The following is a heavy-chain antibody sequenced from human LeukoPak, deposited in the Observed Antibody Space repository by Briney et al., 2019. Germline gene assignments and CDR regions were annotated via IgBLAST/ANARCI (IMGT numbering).Heavy chain of an antibody. J-gene: IGHJ6*02. V-gene: IGHV3-21*01. CDR3: ARDNSSPSYYYYYGMDV. CDR2: ISSSSSYI. Sequence: GGSLRLSCAASGFTFSSYSMNWVRQAPGKGLEWVSSISSSSSYIYYADSVKGRFTNSRDNAKNSLYLQMNSLRAEDTAVYYCARDNSSPSYYYYYGMDVWGQGTTVTVSS. D-gene: IGHD5-18*01. CDR1: GFTFSSYS.